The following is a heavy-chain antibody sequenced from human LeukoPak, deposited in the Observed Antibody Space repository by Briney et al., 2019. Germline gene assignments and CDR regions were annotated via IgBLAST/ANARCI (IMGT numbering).Heavy chain of an antibody. CDR3: VKDLRGWPHYYYGMDV. J-gene: IGHJ6*02. CDR2: ISWNSGSI. V-gene: IGHV3-9*01. CDR1: GFIFNDYA. D-gene: IGHD6-19*01. Sequence: GGSLRLSCAASGFIFNDYAMYWVRQAPGKGLEWVSGISWNSGSIGYADSVKGRFTITRDNAKSSLYLQMNSLRAEDTASYYCVKDLRGWPHYYYGMDVWGQGTTVTVSS.